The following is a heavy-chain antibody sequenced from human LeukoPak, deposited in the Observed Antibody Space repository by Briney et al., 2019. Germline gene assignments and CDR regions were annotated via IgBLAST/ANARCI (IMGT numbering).Heavy chain of an antibody. V-gene: IGHV4-59*12. D-gene: IGHD4-23*01. CDR1: GGSISSYY. CDR3: ARGTTVVTLLPLNWFDP. Sequence: SETLSLTCTVSGGSISSYYWSWIRQPPGKGLEWIGSIYYSGSTYYNPSLKSRVTISVDTSKNQFSLKLNSVTAADTAVYYCARGTTVVTLLPLNWFDPWGQGTLVTVSS. CDR2: IYYSGST. J-gene: IGHJ5*02.